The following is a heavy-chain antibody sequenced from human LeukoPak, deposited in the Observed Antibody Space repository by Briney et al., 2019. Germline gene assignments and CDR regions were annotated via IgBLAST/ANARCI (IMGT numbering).Heavy chain of an antibody. D-gene: IGHD2-2*01. J-gene: IGHJ3*02. V-gene: IGHV3-74*01. CDR3: ARAMVVPAAADAFDI. CDR1: GFTFSSYW. CDR2: INSDGSST. Sequence: RAGGSLRLSCAASGFTFSSYWMHWVRQAPGKGLVWVSRINSDGSSTSYADSVKDRFTISRDNAKNTLYLQMNSLRAEDTAVYYCARAMVVPAAADAFDIWGQGTMVTVSS.